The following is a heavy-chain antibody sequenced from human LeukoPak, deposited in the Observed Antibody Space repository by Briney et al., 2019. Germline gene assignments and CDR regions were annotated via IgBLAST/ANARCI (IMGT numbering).Heavy chain of an antibody. J-gene: IGHJ5*02. V-gene: IGHV1-18*01. CDR3: ARGGGYSFGAQSYYQLSP. Sequence: GASVKVSCKASGYTFTSYGISWVRQAPGQGLEWMGWISAYNGNTNYAQKLQGRVSMTRDTSTSTAYMELKSLTSEDTAVYYCARGGGYSFGAQSYYQLSPWGQGSLVIVSP. D-gene: IGHD3-10*01. CDR2: ISAYNGNT. CDR1: GYTFTSYG.